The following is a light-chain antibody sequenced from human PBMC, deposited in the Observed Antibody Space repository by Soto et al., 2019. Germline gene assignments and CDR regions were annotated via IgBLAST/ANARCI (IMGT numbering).Light chain of an antibody. CDR3: QQGYSLPFT. CDR2: AAS. V-gene: IGKV1-39*01. CDR1: HSISTY. J-gene: IGKJ3*01. Sequence: DFPMTQSPSSLSASVGDRVTISCRPSHSISTYLNWYQHKPGTAPKLLIYAASYLQSGVPSRFSGSGSGTDFTLTISSLQPEDFATYYCQQGYSLPFTFGPGTKVDVK.